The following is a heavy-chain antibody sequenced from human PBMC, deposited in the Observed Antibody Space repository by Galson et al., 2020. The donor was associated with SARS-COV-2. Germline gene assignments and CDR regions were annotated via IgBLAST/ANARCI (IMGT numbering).Heavy chain of an antibody. CDR2: VYYTGNT. D-gene: IGHD2-15*01. Sequence: PSETLSLTCSVSGGSITSDSWSWIRQSPGKGLEWIGSVYYTGNTNYHPSLKNRVTISLDTSKSHFSLKLSSVTAADTAVYYCATIKTLPTPSGGGPGAVDMWGQGTMVTVSS. CDR1: GGSITSDS. V-gene: IGHV4-59*01. J-gene: IGHJ3*02. CDR3: ATIKTLPTPSGGGPGAVDM.